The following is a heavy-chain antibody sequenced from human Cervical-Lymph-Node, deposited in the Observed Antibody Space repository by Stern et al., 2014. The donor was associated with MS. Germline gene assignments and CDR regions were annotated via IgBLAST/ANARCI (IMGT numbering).Heavy chain of an antibody. CDR1: GFTFTSSA. Sequence: VQLVQSGPEVKKPGTSVKVSCKASGFTFTSSAVQWVRQARGQRLEWIGWIVVGSGNTNYAQKFQERVTITRDMSTSTADMELSSLRFEDTAVYYCAAKRDYYDSSGTDAFDIWGQGTMVTVSS. V-gene: IGHV1-58*01. J-gene: IGHJ3*02. D-gene: IGHD3-22*01. CDR3: AAKRDYYDSSGTDAFDI. CDR2: IVVGSGNT.